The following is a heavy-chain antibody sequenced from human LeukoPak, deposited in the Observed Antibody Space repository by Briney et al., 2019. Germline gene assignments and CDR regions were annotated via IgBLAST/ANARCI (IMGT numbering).Heavy chain of an antibody. CDR2: ISSSSSTI. D-gene: IGHD5-12*01. J-gene: IGHJ4*02. V-gene: IGHV3-48*01. CDR3: ARDLGNSGYEFDY. CDR1: GFTFSSYS. Sequence: GGSLRLSCAASGFTFSSYSMNWVRQAPGKGLEGVSYISSSSSTIYYADSVKGRFTISRDNDKNSLYLQMNSLRAEDTAVYYCARDLGNSGYEFDYWGQGTLVTVSS.